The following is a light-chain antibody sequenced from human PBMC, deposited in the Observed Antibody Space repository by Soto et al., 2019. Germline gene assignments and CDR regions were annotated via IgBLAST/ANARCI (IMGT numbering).Light chain of an antibody. V-gene: IGLV4-69*01. CDR1: SGHSTYA. CDR3: QTWGTGIQI. CDR2: LNSDGSH. Sequence: QSVLTQSPSASASLGASVKLTCTLSSGHSTYAIAWHQQQPEKGPRYLMRLNSDGSHNKGDGIPDRFSGSSSGAERYLTISSLQSEDEADYYCQTWGTGIQIFGGGTTLTV. J-gene: IGLJ2*01.